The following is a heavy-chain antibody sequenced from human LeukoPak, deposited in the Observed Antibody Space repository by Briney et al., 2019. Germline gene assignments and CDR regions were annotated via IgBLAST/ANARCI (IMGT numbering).Heavy chain of an antibody. CDR1: GFTFSDHY. CDR3: TTSLPSGSYYRYFDY. Sequence: GGSLRLSCAASGFTFSDHYMDWVRQAPGKGLEWVGRTRNKANSYTTEYAASVKGRFTISRDDSKNSLYLQMNSLKTEDTAVYYCTTSLPSGSYYRYFDYWGQGTLVTVSS. CDR2: TRNKANSYTT. D-gene: IGHD1-26*01. J-gene: IGHJ4*02. V-gene: IGHV3-72*01.